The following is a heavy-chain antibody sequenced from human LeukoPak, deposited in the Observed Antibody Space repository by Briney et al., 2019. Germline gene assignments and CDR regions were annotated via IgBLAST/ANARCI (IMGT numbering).Heavy chain of an antibody. J-gene: IGHJ5*02. CDR1: GGSFSGYY. D-gene: IGHD4-17*01. CDR3: ARGNLATVTTYWFDP. Sequence: PSETLSLTCAVYGGSFSGYYWSWIRQPPGKGLEWIGEINHSGSTNYNPSLKSRVTMSVDTSKNQFSLKLRSVTAADTAMYYCARGNLATVTTYWFDPWGQGTLVTVSS. V-gene: IGHV4-34*01. CDR2: INHSGST.